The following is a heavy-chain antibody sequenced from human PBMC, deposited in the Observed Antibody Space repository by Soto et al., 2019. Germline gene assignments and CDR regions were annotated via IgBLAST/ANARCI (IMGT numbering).Heavy chain of an antibody. CDR3: AAVLVRGSRVSNAFDI. J-gene: IGHJ3*02. CDR2: ISTDKGKT. Sequence: ASVKVSCKTSGYTFTSFGISWVRQAPGQGLEWMGWISTDKGKTNYAQKFQGRVTMTTDTSTSTAFMELRSLRSDDTAVYYCAAVLVRGSRVSNAFDIWGQGTMVTVSS. D-gene: IGHD1-26*01. CDR1: GYTFTSFG. V-gene: IGHV1-18*01.